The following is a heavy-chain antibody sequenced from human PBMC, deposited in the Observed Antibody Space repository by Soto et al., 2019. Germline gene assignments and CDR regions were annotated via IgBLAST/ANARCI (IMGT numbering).Heavy chain of an antibody. D-gene: IGHD3-16*01. CDR1: GGSISSYY. CDR2: IYYSGST. Sequence: SETLSLTXTVSGGSISSYYWSWIRQPPGKGLEWIGYIYYSGSTNYNPSLKSRVTISVDTSKNQFSLKLSSVTAADTAVYYCARDLAGEPHYFDYWGQGTLVTVSS. V-gene: IGHV4-59*01. CDR3: ARDLAGEPHYFDY. J-gene: IGHJ4*02.